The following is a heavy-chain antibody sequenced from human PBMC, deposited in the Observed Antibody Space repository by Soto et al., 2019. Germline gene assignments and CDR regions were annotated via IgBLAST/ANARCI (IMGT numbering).Heavy chain of an antibody. CDR1: GYTFTSYS. CDR3: ARDFGDAFDI. Sequence: VASVKVSCKASGYTFTSYSIHWGRQAPGQRLEWMGWINPGNGNTEYAQKFQGRVTMTRNTSISTAYMELSSLRSEDTAVYYCARDFGDAFDIWGQGTMVTVS. J-gene: IGHJ3*02. V-gene: IGHV1-3*01. D-gene: IGHD3-10*01. CDR2: INPGNGNT.